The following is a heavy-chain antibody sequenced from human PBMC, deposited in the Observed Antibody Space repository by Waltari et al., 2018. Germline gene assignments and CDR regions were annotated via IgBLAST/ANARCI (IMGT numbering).Heavy chain of an antibody. D-gene: IGHD3-3*01. CDR2: LVVGSGNT. CDR1: GFTFTSSA. Sequence: QMQLVQSGPEVKKPGTSVKVSCKASGFTFTSSAVQWVRQARGQRLEWIGLLVVGSGNTNYAQKFHERVTITRDMSTSTAYMELSSLRSEDTAVYYCAADDYDFWSGSLGYWGQGTLVTVSS. V-gene: IGHV1-58*01. J-gene: IGHJ4*02. CDR3: AADDYDFWSGSLGY.